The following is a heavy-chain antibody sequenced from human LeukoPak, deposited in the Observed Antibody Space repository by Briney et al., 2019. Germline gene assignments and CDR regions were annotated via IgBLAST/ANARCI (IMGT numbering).Heavy chain of an antibody. CDR3: ATTPLLMRDIVGVVAATANYYYYMDV. V-gene: IGHV3-74*01. CDR2: IKSDGSST. D-gene: IGHD2-15*01. J-gene: IGHJ6*03. CDR1: GFTFSSYW. Sequence: GGSLRLSCAASGFTFSSYWMHWVRQAPGKGLVWVSRIKSDGSSTSYADSVKGRFTISRDNAKNTLYLQMNSLRAEDTAVYYCATTPLLMRDIVGVVAATANYYYYMDVWGKGTTVTVSS.